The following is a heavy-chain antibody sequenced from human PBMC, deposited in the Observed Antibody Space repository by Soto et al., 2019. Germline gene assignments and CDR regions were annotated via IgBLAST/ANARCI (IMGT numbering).Heavy chain of an antibody. V-gene: IGHV3-43*01. D-gene: IGHD2-15*01. CDR3: AKDGIAWH. Sequence: ERSLRLSCTASGLTFGDYTMHWVRQAPGKGLEWVSLITWDGINIEYADSVRGRFTISRDNSKNSLYLQINGLRHEDTAFYYCAKDGIAWHWGQGTLVTVSS. J-gene: IGHJ4*02. CDR1: GLTFGDYT. CDR2: ITWDGINI.